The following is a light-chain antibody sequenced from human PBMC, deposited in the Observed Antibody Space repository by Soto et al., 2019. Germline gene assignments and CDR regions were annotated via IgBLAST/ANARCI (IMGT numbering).Light chain of an antibody. CDR2: VAS. J-gene: IGKJ1*01. CDR3: QQYNSFWT. V-gene: IGKV1-8*01. CDR1: QDISSY. Sequence: AIRMTQSPSSLSASPGDRVTITCRASQDISSYLAWYQQQPGKAPNLLIYVASTLQSGVPSRFSGSGSGTDFTLTISRLQSEDFATYYCQQYNSFWTFGQGTKVDIK.